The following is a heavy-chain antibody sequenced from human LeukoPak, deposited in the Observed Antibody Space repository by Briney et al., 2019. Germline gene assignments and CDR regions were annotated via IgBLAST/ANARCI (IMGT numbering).Heavy chain of an antibody. CDR3: ARRGRYYFDHDQALDI. J-gene: IGHJ3*02. CDR2: IYPGDSGA. CDR1: GYPFTYYY. D-gene: IGHD3-22*01. V-gene: IGHV5-51*01. Sequence: GESLKISFKGSGYPFTYYYIDWVRPMPGKGLEWMGSIYPGDSGARYSPSFQGQVTISVDKSINTTYLQWSSLKASDTAMYYCARRGRYYFDHDQALDIWGLGTMVTVSS.